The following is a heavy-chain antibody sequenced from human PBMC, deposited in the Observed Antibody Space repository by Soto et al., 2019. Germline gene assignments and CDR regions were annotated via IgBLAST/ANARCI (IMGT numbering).Heavy chain of an antibody. D-gene: IGHD5-18*01. CDR2: ISSSSYI. CDR1: GFTFSSYS. J-gene: IGHJ6*02. V-gene: IGHV3-21*01. CDR3: ARDRGSSYGYYYYGMDG. Sequence: GGSLRLSCAASGFTFSSYSMNWVRQAPGKGLEWVSSISSSSYIYYADSVKGRFTISRDNAKNSLYLQMNSLRAEDTAVYYCARDRGSSYGYYYYGMDGWDQETTVTVSS.